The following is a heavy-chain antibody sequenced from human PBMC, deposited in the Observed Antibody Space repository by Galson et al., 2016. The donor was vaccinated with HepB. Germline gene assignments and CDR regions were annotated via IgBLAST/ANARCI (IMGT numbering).Heavy chain of an antibody. CDR2: INHSGST. CDR3: ARGFNSGWAVLSAFDI. Sequence: SETLSLTCAVSGGSFSGYLWNWIRQAPGKGLEWIGEINHSGSTKYNPSLKSRVTISVDTSKNQFSLKMTSVTAADTAVYYCARGFNSGWAVLSAFDIWGQGTMVTVSS. V-gene: IGHV4-34*01. CDR1: GGSFSGYL. D-gene: IGHD6-19*01. J-gene: IGHJ3*02.